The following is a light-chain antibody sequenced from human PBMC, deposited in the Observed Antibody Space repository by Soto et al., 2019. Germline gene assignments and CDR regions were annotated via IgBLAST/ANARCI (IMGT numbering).Light chain of an antibody. V-gene: IGKV1-39*01. CDR3: QQSSSTPPFT. Sequence: DIQMTQSPSSLSSSLEDRVIITCGASQSISNHLNWYQQKPGKAPKLLILAASSLQSGVPSRFSGSRSGTDFTLTISSLQTQDFATYYCQQSSSTPPFTFGPGTKVDIK. CDR1: QSISNH. J-gene: IGKJ3*01. CDR2: AAS.